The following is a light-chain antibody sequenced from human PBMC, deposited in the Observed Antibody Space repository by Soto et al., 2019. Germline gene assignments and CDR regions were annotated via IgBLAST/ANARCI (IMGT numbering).Light chain of an antibody. CDR1: QSVSSN. J-gene: IGKJ2*01. CDR2: GES. Sequence: EIVMTQSPATLSVSPGERATLSCSASQSVSSNLAWYQQKPGQSPRLLIYGESTRATGIPARFSGSGSGTEDPPITRSQQSEDCAVCYCQQYKSWPPYTVGQGTKLEIK. V-gene: IGKV3-15*01. CDR3: QQYKSWPPYT.